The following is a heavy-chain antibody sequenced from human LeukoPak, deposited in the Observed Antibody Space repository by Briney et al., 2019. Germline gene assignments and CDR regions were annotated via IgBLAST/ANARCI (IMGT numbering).Heavy chain of an antibody. D-gene: IGHD2-2*01. CDR3: ARRNVVVPSTMARAFDV. V-gene: IGHV4-39*01. J-gene: IGHJ3*01. Sequence: PETLSLTCAVSGASISDNNYFWGWIRQPPGKGLEWIGTIYHGKNTYCNPSLKSRLTMSVDTSKKQFSLRLSSVTAADTAVYYCARRNVVVPSTMARAFDVWGHGRMFTVS. CDR1: GASISDNNYF. CDR2: IYHGKNT.